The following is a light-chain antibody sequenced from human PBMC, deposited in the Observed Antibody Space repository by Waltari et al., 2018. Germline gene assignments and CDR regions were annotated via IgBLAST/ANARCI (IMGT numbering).Light chain of an antibody. CDR3: QSYDSSNLWV. V-gene: IGLV6-57*01. J-gene: IGLJ3*02. Sequence: NFMLTQPHSVSESPGKTVTISCTRSSGSLASNYVQWYQQRPGSSPTIVIYEDNQRPSGGPDRFSGSIDSSSNSASLTISGLRTEDEADYYCQSYDSSNLWVFGGGTKLTVL. CDR2: EDN. CDR1: SGSLASNY.